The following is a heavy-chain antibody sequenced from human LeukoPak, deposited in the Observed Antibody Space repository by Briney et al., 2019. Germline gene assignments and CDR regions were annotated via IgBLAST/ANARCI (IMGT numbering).Heavy chain of an antibody. D-gene: IGHD2-21*02. V-gene: IGHV4-31*03. CDR1: GGSISSGGYY. CDR2: IYYSGST. CDR3: ARWVTAKGLPNWFDP. J-gene: IGHJ5*02. Sequence: SETLSLTCTVSGGSISSGGYYWSWFRQHPGKGLEWIGYIYYSGSTYYNPSLKSRVTISVDTSKNQFSLKLSSVTAADTAVYYCARWVTAKGLPNWFDPWGQGTLVTVSS.